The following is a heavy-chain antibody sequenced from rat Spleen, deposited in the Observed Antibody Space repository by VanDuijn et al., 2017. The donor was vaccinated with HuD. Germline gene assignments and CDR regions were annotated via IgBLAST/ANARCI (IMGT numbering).Heavy chain of an antibody. CDR1: GFTFNDYW. V-gene: IGHV5-31*01. CDR3: TRVRSIHTSFDY. J-gene: IGHJ2*01. D-gene: IGHD1-9*01. CDR2: ISNTGGTT. Sequence: EVQLVESGGGLVQPGRSLKLSCVASGFTFNDYWMTWIRQAPGKGLEWVASISNTGGTTYYPDSMKGRFTISRDNAKSTLYLQMNSLRSEDTATYYCTRVRSIHTSFDYWGQGVMVTVSS.